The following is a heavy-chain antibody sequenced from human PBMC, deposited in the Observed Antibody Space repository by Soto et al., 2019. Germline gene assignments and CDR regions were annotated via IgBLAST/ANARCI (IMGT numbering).Heavy chain of an antibody. Sequence: QVQLVQSGAEVKKPGSSVKVSCKASGGTFNSYAISWVRQAPGQGLEWMGGIIPIFGTADYAQKFQGRVTITAVESTSTAYMELSSLRSEDTAVYYCASHYDSGGYYYRGLDYWGQGPLVTVSS. CDR1: GGTFNSYA. CDR2: IIPIFGTA. V-gene: IGHV1-69*12. J-gene: IGHJ4*02. D-gene: IGHD3-22*01. CDR3: ASHYDSGGYYYRGLDY.